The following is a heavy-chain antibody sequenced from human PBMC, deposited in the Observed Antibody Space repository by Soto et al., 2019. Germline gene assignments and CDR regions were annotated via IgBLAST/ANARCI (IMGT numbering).Heavy chain of an antibody. V-gene: IGHV1-2*02. CDR3: ARDARGTRGFDEMDI. J-gene: IGHJ6*02. Sequence: WASVKVSCKASGYIFTGYHIHWVRQAPGRGLERMGWINPNSGDTEYAQNFQGRVTMTRDTSFNLVYMEMSGLMSDDTAVYYCARDARGTRGFDEMDIWGQGTTVTVSS. CDR1: GYIFTGYH. CDR2: INPNSGDT. D-gene: IGHD3-9*01.